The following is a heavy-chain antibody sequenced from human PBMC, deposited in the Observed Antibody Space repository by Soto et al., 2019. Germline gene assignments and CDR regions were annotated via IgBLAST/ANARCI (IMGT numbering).Heavy chain of an antibody. CDR1: GFTFSSYS. CDR2: ISSSSSYI. CDR3: ARDRLSLSWDIVVVPAAIRWFDP. V-gene: IGHV3-21*01. J-gene: IGHJ5*02. D-gene: IGHD2-2*01. Sequence: EVQLVESGGGLVKPGGSLRLSCAASGFTFSSYSMNWVRQAPGKGLEWVSSISSSSSYIYYEDSVKGRFTISKDNDKNTMYRQMNSLRADDTAVYYCARDRLSLSWDIVVVPAAIRWFDPWVQGTLVTVSS.